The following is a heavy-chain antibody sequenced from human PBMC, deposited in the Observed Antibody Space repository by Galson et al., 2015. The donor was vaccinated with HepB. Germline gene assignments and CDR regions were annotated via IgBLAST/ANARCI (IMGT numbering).Heavy chain of an antibody. D-gene: IGHD2-21*02. J-gene: IGHJ4*02. V-gene: IGHV5-51*03. CDR1: GYSFTNYW. CDR3: ARVGTATARLADY. CDR2: IYPDDSDT. Sequence: QSGAEVKKPGESLKISCKASGYSFTNYWVAWVRQMPGEGLEWMGIIYPDDSDTRYSPSFQGQVTISADKSTSTAYLHWSSLRASDTAMYYCARVGTATARLADYWGQGTLVTVTS.